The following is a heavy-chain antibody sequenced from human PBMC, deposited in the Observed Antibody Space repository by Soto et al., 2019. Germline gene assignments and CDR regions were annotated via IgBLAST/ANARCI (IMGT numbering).Heavy chain of an antibody. Sequence: ESGGGLVQPGGSLRLSCAASGFTFSSYSMNWVRQAPGKGLEWVSYISSSSSTIYYADSVKGRFTISRDNAKNSLYLQMNSLRAEDTAVYYCARGEGGIAARPHYMDVWGKGTTVTVSS. D-gene: IGHD6-6*01. CDR3: ARGEGGIAARPHYMDV. J-gene: IGHJ6*03. CDR1: GFTFSSYS. CDR2: ISSSSSTI. V-gene: IGHV3-48*01.